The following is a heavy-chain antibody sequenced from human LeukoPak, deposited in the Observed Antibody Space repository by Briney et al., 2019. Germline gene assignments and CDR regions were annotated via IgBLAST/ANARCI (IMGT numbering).Heavy chain of an antibody. CDR2: IYTSGST. CDR1: GGSISSYY. J-gene: IGHJ6*03. Sequence: PSETLSLTCTVSGGSISSYYWSWIRQPAGKGLEWIGRIYTSGSTNYNPSLKSRVTISVDTSKNQFSLKLSSVTAADTAVYYCARGPESTTVTTYNRYYYYYYMDVWGKGTTVTVSS. D-gene: IGHD4-17*01. CDR3: ARGPESTTVTTYNRYYYYYYMDV. V-gene: IGHV4-4*07.